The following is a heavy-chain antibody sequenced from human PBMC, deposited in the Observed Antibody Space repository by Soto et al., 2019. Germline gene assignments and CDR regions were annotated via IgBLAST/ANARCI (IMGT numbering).Heavy chain of an antibody. CDR3: ARVDYDILTGYSGGMDV. D-gene: IGHD3-9*01. V-gene: IGHV1-46*01. Sequence: VKVSCKASGYTFTSYYMHWVRQAPGQGLEWMGIINPSGGSTSYAQKFQGRVTMTRDTSTSTVYMELSSLRSEDTAVYYCARVDYDILTGYSGGMDVWGQGTTVTVSS. J-gene: IGHJ6*02. CDR2: INPSGGST. CDR1: GYTFTSYY.